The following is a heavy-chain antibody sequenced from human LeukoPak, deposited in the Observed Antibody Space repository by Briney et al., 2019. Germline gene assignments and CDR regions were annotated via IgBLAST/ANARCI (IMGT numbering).Heavy chain of an antibody. D-gene: IGHD2-2*01. CDR2: ISGSGGST. V-gene: IGHV3-23*01. Sequence: PGGSLRLSCAASGFNYSSYTMNWVRQAPGMGLEWVSAISGSGGSTYYADSVKGRFTISRDNSKNTLYLQMNSLRAEDTAVYYCARGYCSSTSCSIDYWGQGTLVTVSS. CDR3: ARGYCSSTSCSIDY. J-gene: IGHJ4*02. CDR1: GFNYSSYT.